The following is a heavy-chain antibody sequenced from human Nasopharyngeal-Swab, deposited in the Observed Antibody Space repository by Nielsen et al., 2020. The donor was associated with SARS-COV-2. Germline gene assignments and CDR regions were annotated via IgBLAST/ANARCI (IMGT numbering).Heavy chain of an antibody. CDR1: GYTFTSYD. D-gene: IGHD5-12*01. CDR3: ARGFIVATIFHYYYYMDV. CDR2: MNPNSGNT. J-gene: IGHJ6*03. V-gene: IGHV1-8*01. Sequence: ASVKVSCKASGYTFTSYDLNWVRPATGPGLAWMGWMNPNSGNTGYAQKFQGRVTMTRNTSISTAYMELSSLRSEDTAVYYCARGFIVATIFHYYYYMDVWGKGTTVTVSS.